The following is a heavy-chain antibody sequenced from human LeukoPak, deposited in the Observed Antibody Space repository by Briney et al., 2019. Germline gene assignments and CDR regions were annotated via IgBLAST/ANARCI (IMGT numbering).Heavy chain of an antibody. Sequence: SGTLSLTCAVSGGSISSTNWWSWVRQPPGKGLEWIGEIYRSGTTNYKPSLKSRVTISLDKSRNHFSLKLTSVTAADSAVYYCAGRSPYSTGWSSYFDYWGQGALVTVSS. CDR1: GGSISSTNW. CDR2: IYRSGTT. J-gene: IGHJ4*02. V-gene: IGHV4-4*02. D-gene: IGHD6-19*01. CDR3: AGRSPYSTGWSSYFDY.